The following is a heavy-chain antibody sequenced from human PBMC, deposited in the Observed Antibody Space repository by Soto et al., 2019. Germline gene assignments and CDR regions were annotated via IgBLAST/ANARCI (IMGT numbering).Heavy chain of an antibody. J-gene: IGHJ4*02. CDR2: IPYDGSHQ. D-gene: IGHD3-3*01. CDR3: AKLRVLEWEVQESDY. V-gene: IGHV3-30*18. Sequence: QVHLVESGGGVVQPGRSLRLSCAASGFTFSSHGMHWIRQAPGKGLEWVAVIPYDGSHQYYADSVKGRFSLSRDNSKNTLYLQMNSLRAEDTAVYYCAKLRVLEWEVQESDYWGQGTLVSVSS. CDR1: GFTFSSHG.